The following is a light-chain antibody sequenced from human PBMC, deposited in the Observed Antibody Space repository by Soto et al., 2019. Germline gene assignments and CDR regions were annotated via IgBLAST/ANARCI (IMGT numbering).Light chain of an antibody. Sequence: DIQMTQSPSSVSASVGDRVTITCRASQDINSRLAWYQQKPGKAPKLLIYFAFNLESGVPSRFIGSGSGTDFTLTFTSLQPEDFATYYCQQADSLPRTFGGGTKVEIQ. V-gene: IGKV1-12*01. CDR2: FAF. CDR3: QQADSLPRT. J-gene: IGKJ4*01. CDR1: QDINSR.